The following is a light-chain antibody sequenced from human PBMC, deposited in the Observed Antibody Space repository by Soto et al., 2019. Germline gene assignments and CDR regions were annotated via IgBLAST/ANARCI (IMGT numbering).Light chain of an antibody. CDR1: SSNIGGTNY. V-gene: IGLV1-47*02. CDR2: SNN. J-gene: IGLJ3*02. CDR3: ASWDDRLGAVV. Sequence: QSVLTQPPSASGTPGQKVFISCSGSSSNIGGTNYAYWYQQLPGAAPKLLMHSNNLRPSGVPERISGSKFGAAASLAIRGLRYEDGAVYYCASWDDRLGAVVFGGGTKVTAL.